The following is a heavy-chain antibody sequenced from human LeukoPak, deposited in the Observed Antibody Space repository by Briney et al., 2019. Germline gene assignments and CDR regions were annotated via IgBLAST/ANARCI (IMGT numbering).Heavy chain of an antibody. Sequence: GGSLRLSCAASGFTFSSYGMHWVRQAPGKGLEWVAVISYDGSNKYYADSVKGRFTISRDNSKNTLYLQMNSLRAEDTAVYYCAKSPVYGDYMDYWGQGTLVTVSS. J-gene: IGHJ4*02. CDR2: ISYDGSNK. CDR3: AKSPVYGDYMDY. CDR1: GFTFSSYG. V-gene: IGHV3-30*18. D-gene: IGHD4-17*01.